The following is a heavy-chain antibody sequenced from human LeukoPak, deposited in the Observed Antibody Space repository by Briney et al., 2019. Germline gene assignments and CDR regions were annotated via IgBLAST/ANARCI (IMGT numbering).Heavy chain of an antibody. D-gene: IGHD3-9*01. CDR2: IKTDGSST. Sequence: GGSLRLSCAASGFTFSSYWMYWVRQPPGKGLVWVSRIKTDGSSTSYADSVKGRFTISRDNAKNTLYLQMNSLRAEDTAVYYCARDMSRGGRLVIQGFDYWGQGTLVTVSS. CDR3: ARDMSRGGRLVIQGFDY. J-gene: IGHJ4*02. CDR1: GFTFSSYW. V-gene: IGHV3-74*01.